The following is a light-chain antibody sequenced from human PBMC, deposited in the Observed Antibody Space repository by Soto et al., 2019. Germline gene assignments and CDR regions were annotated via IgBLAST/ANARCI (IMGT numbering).Light chain of an antibody. CDR2: DVS. CDR1: QSIGDS. J-gene: IGKJ1*01. V-gene: IGKV1-5*01. Sequence: DIQMTQSPSTLSASVGDRVTITCRVSQSIGDSLAWYQQKPGKAPYLLISDVSSLERGVPSRFSGSGSGTEFTLTISSMQPDDFATFYCQQYNGYSRTFGQGTKVEI. CDR3: QQYNGYSRT.